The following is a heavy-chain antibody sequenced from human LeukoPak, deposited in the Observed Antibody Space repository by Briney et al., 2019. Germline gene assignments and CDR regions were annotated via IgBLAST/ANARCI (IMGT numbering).Heavy chain of an antibody. J-gene: IGHJ5*02. CDR2: IYVDGRTT. CDR1: GFTFSNYW. V-gene: IGHV3-74*01. CDR3: IRDFRSADL. Sequence: HPGGSLRLSCVASGFTFSNYWMHWVRQPPGKGLVWVSRIYVDGRTTNYADSVKGRFTISRDNAKNTVYLEMNSLCVEDTATYYCIRDFRSADLWGQGTLVTVTS.